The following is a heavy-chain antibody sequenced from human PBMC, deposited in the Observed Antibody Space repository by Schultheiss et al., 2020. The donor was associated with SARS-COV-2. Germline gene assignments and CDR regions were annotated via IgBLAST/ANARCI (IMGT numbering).Heavy chain of an antibody. CDR2: INPNSGGT. CDR3: ARAPEYHLFWYFDL. V-gene: IGHV1-2*02. Sequence: ASVKVSCKASGYTFTGYYMHWVRQAPGQGLEWMGWINPNSGGTNYAQKFQGRVTMTRDTSISTAYIDLSRLRSNDTAMYYCARAPEYHLFWYFDLWGRGTLVTVSS. J-gene: IGHJ2*01. D-gene: IGHD2-2*01. CDR1: GYTFTGYY.